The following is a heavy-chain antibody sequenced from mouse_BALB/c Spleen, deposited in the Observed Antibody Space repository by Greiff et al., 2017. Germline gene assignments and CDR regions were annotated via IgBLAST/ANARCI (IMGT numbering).Heavy chain of an antibody. J-gene: IGHJ4*01. V-gene: IGHV1-66*01. CDR3: AREVRLRAMDY. CDR1: GYSFTSYY. Sequence: QGQLQQSGPELVKPGASVKISCKASGYSFTSYYIHWVKQRPGQGLEWIGWIFPGSGNTKYNEKFKGKATLTADTSSSTAYMQLSSLTSEDSAVYFCAREVRLRAMDYWGQGTSVTVSS. D-gene: IGHD1-2*01. CDR2: IFPGSGNT.